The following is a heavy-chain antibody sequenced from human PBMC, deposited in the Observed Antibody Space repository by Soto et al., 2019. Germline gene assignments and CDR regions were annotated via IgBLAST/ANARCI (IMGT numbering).Heavy chain of an antibody. CDR1: GGTFCSST. Sequence: PVKVSCKSSGGTFCSSTITGVRQAPGQGLEWMGRIIPILGIANYAQKFQGRVTITADKSTSTAYLELSSLRSEDAAVYYCARATYSSGWVAYWGQGTPVTVSS. D-gene: IGHD6-19*01. J-gene: IGHJ4*02. CDR2: IIPILGIA. V-gene: IGHV1-69*02. CDR3: ARATYSSGWVAY.